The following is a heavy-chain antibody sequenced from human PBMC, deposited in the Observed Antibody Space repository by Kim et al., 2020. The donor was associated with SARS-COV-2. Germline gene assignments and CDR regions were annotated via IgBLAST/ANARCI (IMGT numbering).Heavy chain of an antibody. D-gene: IGHD6-13*01. J-gene: IGHJ4*02. Sequence: SETLSLTCTVSGGSISSSSYYWGWIRQPPGKGLEWIGSIYYSGSTYYNPSLKSRVTISVDTSKNQFSLKLSTVTAADTAVYYCARYGLAAAGKVYWGQGT. CDR2: IYYSGST. V-gene: IGHV4-39*01. CDR3: ARYGLAAAGKVY. CDR1: GGSISSSSYY.